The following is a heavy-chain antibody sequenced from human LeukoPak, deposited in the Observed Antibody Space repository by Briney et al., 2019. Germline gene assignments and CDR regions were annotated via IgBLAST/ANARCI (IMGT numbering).Heavy chain of an antibody. CDR1: GYTFTGYY. V-gene: IGHV1-2*02. J-gene: IGHJ5*02. D-gene: IGHD2-2*01. CDR2: INPDSGGT. Sequence: ASVKVSCKSSGYTFTGYYIHWVRQAPGQGLEWMGWINPDSGGTNYAQKFQGRVTMTRDTSISTAYMELSSLRSEDTAVYYCAGRRRIRYCSSNSCYAKWFDPWGQGTLVTVSS. CDR3: AGRRRIRYCSSNSCYAKWFDP.